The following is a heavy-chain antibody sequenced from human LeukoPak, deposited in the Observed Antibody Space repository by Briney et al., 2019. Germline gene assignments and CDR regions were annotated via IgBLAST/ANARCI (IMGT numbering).Heavy chain of an antibody. Sequence: PSETLSLTCTVSGGSISSYYWSWIRQPPGKGLEWIGYIYYSGSTNYNPSLKSRVTISVDTSKNQFSLKLSSVTAADTAVYYCARHGYSSSWYQKKYYFDYWGQGTLVTVSS. V-gene: IGHV4-59*01. CDR3: ARHGYSSSWYQKKYYFDY. CDR2: IYYSGST. CDR1: GGSISSYY. D-gene: IGHD6-13*01. J-gene: IGHJ4*02.